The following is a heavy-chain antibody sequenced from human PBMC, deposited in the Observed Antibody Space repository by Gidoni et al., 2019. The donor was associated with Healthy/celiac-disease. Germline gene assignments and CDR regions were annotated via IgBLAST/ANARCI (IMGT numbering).Heavy chain of an antibody. J-gene: IGHJ6*02. D-gene: IGHD6-6*01. CDR3: ARDGSSPSDYYYYYGMDV. CDR1: GFTFSSYS. Sequence: EVQLVESRGGLVQPGGSLRLSCAAPGFTFSSYSMNWVRQAPGKGLGWVSYISSSSSTIYYADSVKGRFTISRDNAKNSLYLQMNSLRDEDTAVYYCARDGSSPSDYYYYYGMDVWGQGTTVTVSS. CDR2: ISSSSSTI. V-gene: IGHV3-48*02.